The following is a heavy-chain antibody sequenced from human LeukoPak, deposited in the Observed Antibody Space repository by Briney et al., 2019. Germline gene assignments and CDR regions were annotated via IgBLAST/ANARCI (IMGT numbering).Heavy chain of an antibody. D-gene: IGHD3-22*01. Sequence: GGSLRFSCAASGFTFSNAWMSWVRQAPGKGLEWVGRIKSKTDGGTTDYAAPVKGRFTISRDDSKNTLYLQMNSLKTEDTAVYYCTKPYYYDSSGYSFDYWGQGTLVTVSS. CDR1: GFTFSNAW. J-gene: IGHJ4*02. V-gene: IGHV3-15*01. CDR3: TKPYYYDSSGYSFDY. CDR2: IKSKTDGGTT.